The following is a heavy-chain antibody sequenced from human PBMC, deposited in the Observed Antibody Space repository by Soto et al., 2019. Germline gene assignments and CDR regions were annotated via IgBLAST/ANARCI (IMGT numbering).Heavy chain of an antibody. CDR3: AKNGQLPYYYGMDV. D-gene: IGHD1-26*01. CDR1: GYTFTKYG. V-gene: IGHV1-18*01. Sequence: VKVSCKASGYTFTKYGIRWVRQAPGQGLEWMGWISGYNGNTNYAQKYQGRITMTIDTSTTTAYMELGSLTSDDTAVYYCAKNGQLPYYYGMDVWGQGTTVTVSS. J-gene: IGHJ6*02. CDR2: ISGYNGNT.